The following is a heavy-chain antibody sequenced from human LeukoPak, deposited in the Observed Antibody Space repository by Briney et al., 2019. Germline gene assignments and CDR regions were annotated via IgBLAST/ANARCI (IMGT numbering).Heavy chain of an antibody. D-gene: IGHD4-17*01. CDR2: ISNDGSNK. J-gene: IGHJ3*02. CDR1: GFTFSSYA. CDR3: AKDYGDYGDAFDI. V-gene: IGHV3-30*18. Sequence: PGRSLRLSCAVSGFTFSSYAMEWVRQAPGKGLEWVAVISNDGSNKYYADSVKGRFTISRDNSKNTLYLQMNSLRAEDTAVYYCAKDYGDYGDAFDIWGQGTMVTVSS.